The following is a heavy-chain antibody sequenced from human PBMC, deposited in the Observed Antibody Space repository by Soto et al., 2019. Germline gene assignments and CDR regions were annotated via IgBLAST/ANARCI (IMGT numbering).Heavy chain of an antibody. CDR2: INAGNGNT. D-gene: IGHD2-2*01. V-gene: IGHV1-3*01. CDR3: ARVVVVPAAPEAYYYYGMDV. CDR1: GYTFTSYA. Sequence: GASVKVSCKASGYTFTSYAMHWVRQAPGQRLEWMGWINAGNGNTKYSQKFQGRVTITRDTSASTAYMELRSLRSDDTAVYYCARVVVVPAAPEAYYYYGMDVWGQGTTVTVSS. J-gene: IGHJ6*02.